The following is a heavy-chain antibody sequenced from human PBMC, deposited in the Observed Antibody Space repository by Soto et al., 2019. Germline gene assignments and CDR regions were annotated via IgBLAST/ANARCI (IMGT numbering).Heavy chain of an antibody. J-gene: IGHJ3*02. Sequence: GGSLRLSCAASGFTFSSYSMNWVRQAPGKGLEWVSSISSSSSYIYYADSVKGRFTISRDNAKNSLYLQMNSLRAEDTAVYYCARGLARHDAFDIWGQGTMVTVSS. CDR2: ISSSSSYI. CDR3: ARGLARHDAFDI. CDR1: GFTFSSYS. V-gene: IGHV3-21*01. D-gene: IGHD6-6*01.